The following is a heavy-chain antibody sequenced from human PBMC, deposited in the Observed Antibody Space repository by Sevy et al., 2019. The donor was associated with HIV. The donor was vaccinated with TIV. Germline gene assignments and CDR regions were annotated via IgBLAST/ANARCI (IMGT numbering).Heavy chain of an antibody. J-gene: IGHJ5*02. V-gene: IGHV4-34*01. CDR1: GGSFSGYY. CDR2: INHSGST. CDR3: ARGKTATMVRGGNWFDP. Sequence: SETLSLTCAVYGGSFSGYYWSWICQPPGKGLEWIGEINHSGSTNYNPSLKSRVTISVDTSKNQFSLKLSSVTAADTAVYYCARGKTATMVRGGNWFDPWGQGTLVTVSS. D-gene: IGHD3-10*01.